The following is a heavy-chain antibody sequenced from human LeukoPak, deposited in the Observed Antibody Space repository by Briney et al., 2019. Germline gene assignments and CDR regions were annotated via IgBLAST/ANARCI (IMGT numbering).Heavy chain of an antibody. D-gene: IGHD3-22*01. Sequence: ASVKVSCKASGYTFTSYAMHWVRQATGQRLEWMGWINAGNGNTKYSQKFQGRVTITRDTSASTAYMELSSLRSEDTAVYYCARALTLIENSGYYDYWGQGTRVTVSS. CDR1: GYTFTSYA. CDR3: ARALTLIENSGYYDY. J-gene: IGHJ4*02. CDR2: INAGNGNT. V-gene: IGHV1-3*01.